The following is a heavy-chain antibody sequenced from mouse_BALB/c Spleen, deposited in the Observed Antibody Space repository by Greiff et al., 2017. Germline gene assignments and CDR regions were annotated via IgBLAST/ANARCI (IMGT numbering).Heavy chain of an antibody. V-gene: IGHV2-9*02. D-gene: IGHD2-10*02. CDR3: ARDRYGPLYYAMDY. CDR1: GFSLTSYG. CDR2: IWAGGST. Sequence: QVQLKESGPGLVAPSQSLSITCNVSGFSLTSYGVHWVRQPPGKGLEWLGVIWAGGSTNYNSALMSRLSISKDNSKSQVFLKMNSLQTDDTAMYYCARDRYGPLYYAMDYWGQGTSVTVSS. J-gene: IGHJ4*01.